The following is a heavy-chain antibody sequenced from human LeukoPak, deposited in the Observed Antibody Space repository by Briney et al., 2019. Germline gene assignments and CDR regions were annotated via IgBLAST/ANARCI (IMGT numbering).Heavy chain of an antibody. J-gene: IGHJ4*02. CDR1: GGSISSTNW. CDR3: IGNGYYSLEY. V-gene: IGHV4-4*02. D-gene: IGHD3-3*01. Sequence: SETLSLTCVVSGGSISSTNWWSWVRQPPGKGLEWIGEIYHSGSTNYNPSLKSRVIISVDKSKNQFSLKLSSVTAADTAMYYCIGNGYYSLEYWGQGTLVTVSS. CDR2: IYHSGST.